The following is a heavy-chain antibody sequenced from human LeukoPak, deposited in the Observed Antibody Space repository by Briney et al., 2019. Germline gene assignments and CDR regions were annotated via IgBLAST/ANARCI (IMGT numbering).Heavy chain of an antibody. J-gene: IGHJ5*02. D-gene: IGHD2-2*01. V-gene: IGHV3-21*01. CDR3: ARAPARYCSSTSCYGFDP. Sequence: AGGSPRLSCAASGFTFSSYSMNWVRQAPGKGLEWVSSISSSSSYIYYADSVKGRFTISRDNAKNSLYLQMNSLRAEDTAVYYCARAPARYCSSTSCYGFDPWGQGTLVTVSS. CDR2: ISSSSSYI. CDR1: GFTFSSYS.